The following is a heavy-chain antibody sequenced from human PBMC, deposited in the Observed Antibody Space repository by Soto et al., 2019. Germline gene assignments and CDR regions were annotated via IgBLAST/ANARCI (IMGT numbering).Heavy chain of an antibody. CDR1: GFSFSNYG. V-gene: IGHV3-30*18. D-gene: IGHD6-19*01. J-gene: IGHJ3*02. CDR2: ISYDASDK. Sequence: SLRLSCTASGFSFSNYGMHWVRQAPGKGLEWVAVISYDASDKYYADSVKGRFTISRDNSKNTLYLQMNSLRAEDTAVYYCAKSSQWLIPTDAFDIWGQGTMVTLSS. CDR3: AKSSQWLIPTDAFDI.